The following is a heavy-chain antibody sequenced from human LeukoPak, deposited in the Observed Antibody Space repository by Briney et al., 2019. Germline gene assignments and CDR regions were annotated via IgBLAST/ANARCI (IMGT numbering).Heavy chain of an antibody. J-gene: IGHJ4*02. CDR1: GFTVSSSY. Sequence: GGSLRRSCAVTGFTVSSSYMTWVRQAPGKGLEWVSVFYIDGSTYYVDSVKGRFTISRDDSKNTLYLQMNSLRAEDTAVYYCARDFSWRQFDYWGQGTLVTVAS. V-gene: IGHV3-53*01. CDR2: FYIDGST. D-gene: IGHD6-13*01. CDR3: ARDFSWRQFDY.